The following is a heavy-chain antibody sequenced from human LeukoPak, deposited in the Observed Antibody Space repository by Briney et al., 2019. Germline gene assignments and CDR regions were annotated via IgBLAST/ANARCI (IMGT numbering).Heavy chain of an antibody. CDR3: AGGDPFNYYMDV. D-gene: IGHD4-17*01. CDR1: GGTFSGYA. J-gene: IGHJ6*03. CDR2: LIPLFGTT. Sequence: PSVKVSCKASGGTFSGYAISWVRQAPGQGIEWMGGLIPLFGTTNCTRRFQGRITISTDESTTTAYMELSGLTFEDTAVYYCAGGDPFNYYMDVWGRGTTVSV. V-gene: IGHV1-69*05.